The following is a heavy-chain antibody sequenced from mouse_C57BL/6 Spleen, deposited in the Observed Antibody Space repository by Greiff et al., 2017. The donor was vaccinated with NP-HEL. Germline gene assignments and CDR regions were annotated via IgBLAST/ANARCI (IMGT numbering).Heavy chain of an antibody. CDR1: GYTFTSYW. V-gene: IGHV1-64*01. Sequence: VQLQQPGAELVKPGASVKLSCKASGYTFTSYWMHWVKQRPGQGLEWIGMIHPNSGSTNYNEKFKSKATLTVDKSSSTAYMQLSSLTSEDSAVYYCARSRGSSDWYFGVWGTGTTVTVSS. J-gene: IGHJ1*03. D-gene: IGHD3-1*01. CDR2: IHPNSGST. CDR3: ARSRGSSDWYFGV.